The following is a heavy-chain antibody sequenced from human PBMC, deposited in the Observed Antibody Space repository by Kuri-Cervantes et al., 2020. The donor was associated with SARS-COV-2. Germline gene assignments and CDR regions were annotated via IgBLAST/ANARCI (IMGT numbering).Heavy chain of an antibody. Sequence: GESLKISCAASGFTFDDYGMSWVRQAPGKGLEWVSGINWNGGSTGYADSVKGRFTISRDNAKNSLYLQMNSLRAEDTALYYCAREEYSSSWSAVDFDYWGQGTLVTVSS. J-gene: IGHJ4*02. D-gene: IGHD6-13*01. CDR3: AREEYSSSWSAVDFDY. CDR1: GFTFDDYG. CDR2: INWNGGST. V-gene: IGHV3-20*04.